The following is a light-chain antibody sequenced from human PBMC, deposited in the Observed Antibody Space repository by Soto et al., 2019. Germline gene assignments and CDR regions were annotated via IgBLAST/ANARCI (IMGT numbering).Light chain of an antibody. V-gene: IGKV4-1*01. CDR3: QQHDSAADR. J-gene: IGKJ2*03. CDR2: WAS. CDR1: QSVLYSSNNKNY. Sequence: DIVMTQSPDSLAVSLGERATINCKSSQSVLYSSNNKNYLAWYQQKPGQPPKLLIYWASTRESGVPDRFSGSGSGTEFALTICSQQSEAFAVSYCQQHDSAADRFGRGNTVGIK.